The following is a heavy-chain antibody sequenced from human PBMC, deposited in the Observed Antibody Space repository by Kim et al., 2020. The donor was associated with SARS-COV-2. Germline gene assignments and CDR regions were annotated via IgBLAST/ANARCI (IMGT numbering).Heavy chain of an antibody. Sequence: SETLSLTCAVYGGSFSGYYWSWIRQPPGKGLEWIGEINHSGSTNYNPSLMSRVTISVDTSKNQFSLKLSSVTAADTAVYYCARGQLAFDYWGQGTLVTVSS. J-gene: IGHJ4*02. CDR3: ARGQLAFDY. V-gene: IGHV4-34*01. D-gene: IGHD6-6*01. CDR2: INHSGST. CDR1: GGSFSGYY.